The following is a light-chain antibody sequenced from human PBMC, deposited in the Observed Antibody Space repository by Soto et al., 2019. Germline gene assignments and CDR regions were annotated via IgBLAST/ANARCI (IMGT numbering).Light chain of an antibody. CDR2: EVR. Sequence: QSALTQPASVSGSPGQAVTISCTGTTSDVGSYNYVSWYQQHHGKAPKLMIYEVRNLHSGVSDRFSGSKSGKTASLTIFGLQAEDAADYYCSSYTTGTTQVFGGGTKLTVL. V-gene: IGLV2-14*01. J-gene: IGLJ2*01. CDR3: SSYTTGTTQV. CDR1: TSDVGSYNY.